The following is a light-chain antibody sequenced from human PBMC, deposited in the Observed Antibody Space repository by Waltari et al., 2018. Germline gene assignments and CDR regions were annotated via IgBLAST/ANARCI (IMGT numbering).Light chain of an antibody. CDR2: GAS. CDR3: QQYFNTPYT. CDR1: QSVLYNSNNKNY. Sequence: DIVMTQSPDSLAVSLGERATINCKSSQSVLYNSNNKNYLAWYQQKPGQPPKLLIYGASTREYGVPDRFSGSGSGTDFALTISSLQAEDVAVYYCQQYFNTPYTFGQGTQLEIK. J-gene: IGKJ2*01. V-gene: IGKV4-1*01.